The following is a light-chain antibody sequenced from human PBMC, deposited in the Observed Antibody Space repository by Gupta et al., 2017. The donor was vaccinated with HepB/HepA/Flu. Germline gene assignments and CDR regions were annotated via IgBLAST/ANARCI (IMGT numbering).Light chain of an antibody. Sequence: DIVMTQSPDSLAVSLGERATINCKSSQSVLYSSNNENYLAWYQQKPGQPPKLLIYWASTRESGVPDRFSGSGSGTDFTLTISSLQAEDVAVYYCQQYYSTPFTFGPGTXVDIK. CDR1: QSVLYSSNNENY. J-gene: IGKJ3*01. CDR2: WAS. V-gene: IGKV4-1*01. CDR3: QQYYSTPFT.